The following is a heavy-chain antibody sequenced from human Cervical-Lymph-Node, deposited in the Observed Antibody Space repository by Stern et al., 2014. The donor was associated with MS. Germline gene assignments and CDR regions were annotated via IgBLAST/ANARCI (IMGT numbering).Heavy chain of an antibody. D-gene: IGHD3-10*01. V-gene: IGHV3-7*01. Sequence: EVQLVESGGGLVQPGGSLRLSCAASGFTFSSFWMNWVRQAPGKGLEWVATINRDGSNKNYVESVKGRFTISRDNAQNSLFLQLNSLRAEDTAVYYCAKEMKWSWDTWGQGTLVTVSS. CDR1: GFTFSSFW. CDR2: INRDGSNK. J-gene: IGHJ5*02. CDR3: AKEMKWSWDT.